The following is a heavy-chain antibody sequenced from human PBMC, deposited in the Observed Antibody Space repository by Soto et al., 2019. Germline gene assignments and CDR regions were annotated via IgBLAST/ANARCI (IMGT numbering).Heavy chain of an antibody. V-gene: IGHV3-21*04. CDR3: AKRIVGNTRHAMAV. J-gene: IGHJ6*02. D-gene: IGHD1-26*01. Sequence: GGSLRLSCAASGFTFSRYGMNWLRQAPGKGLEWVASISSTTSYVYYADSVKGRFTISRDNTKDSLYLQMNSLRVEDTAVYYCAKRIVGNTRHAMAVWGRGNTVTASS. CDR2: ISSTTSYV. CDR1: GFTFSRYG.